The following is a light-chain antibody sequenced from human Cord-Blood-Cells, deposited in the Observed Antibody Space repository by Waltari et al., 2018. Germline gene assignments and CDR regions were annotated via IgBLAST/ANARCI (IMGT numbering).Light chain of an antibody. V-gene: IGLV3-19*01. CDR2: GKN. Sequence: AVSVALGQTVRITCQGDSLRSYYASWYQQKPGQAPVRVIYGKNNRPSGIPDRFSASSSGNTASLTITGAQAEDEADYYCNPRDSSGNHLVFGGGTKLTVL. CDR3: NPRDSSGNHLV. CDR1: SLRSYY. J-gene: IGLJ2*01.